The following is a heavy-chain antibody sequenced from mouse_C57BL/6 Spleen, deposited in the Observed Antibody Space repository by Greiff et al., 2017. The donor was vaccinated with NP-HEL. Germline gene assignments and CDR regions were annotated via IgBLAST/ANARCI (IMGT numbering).Heavy chain of an antibody. V-gene: IGHV3-6*01. CDR2: ISYDGSN. D-gene: IGHD1-1*01. CDR1: GYSITSGYY. CDR3: ASRGDYYGSSYGYFDV. Sequence: EVKLVESGPGLVKPSQSLSLTCSVTGYSITSGYYWYWIRPFPGNQLEWMGYISYDGSNNYNPSLKNRISITRDTSKNQFFLKLNSVTTEDTATYYFASRGDYYGSSYGYFDVWGTGTTVTVSS. J-gene: IGHJ1*03.